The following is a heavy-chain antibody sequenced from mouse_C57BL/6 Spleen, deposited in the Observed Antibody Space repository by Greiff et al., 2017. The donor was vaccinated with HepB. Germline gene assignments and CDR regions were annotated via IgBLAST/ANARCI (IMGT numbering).Heavy chain of an antibody. Sequence: VQLQQPGAELVKPGASVKLSCKASGYTFTSYWITWVKQRPGQGLEWIGDIYPGSGSTNYNEKFKSKATLTVDTSSSTAYMQLSSLTSEDSAVYYCARRGITTVVATDYWGKGTTLTVSS. V-gene: IGHV1-55*01. CDR3: ARRGITTVVATDY. CDR1: GYTFTSYW. D-gene: IGHD1-1*01. CDR2: IYPGSGST. J-gene: IGHJ2*01.